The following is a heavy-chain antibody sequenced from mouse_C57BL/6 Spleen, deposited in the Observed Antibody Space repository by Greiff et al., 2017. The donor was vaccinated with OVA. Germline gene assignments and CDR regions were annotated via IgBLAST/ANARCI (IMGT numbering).Heavy chain of an antibody. V-gene: IGHV1-66*01. CDR2: IYPGSGNT. CDR3: TYGNYAMDY. J-gene: IGHJ4*01. D-gene: IGHD5-1*01. Sequence: VQLQESGPELVKPGASVKISCKASGYSFTSSYIHWVKQRPGQGLEGIGWIYPGSGNTKYNEKFKGKATLTADTSSSTAYMQLSSLTSEDSAVYYLTYGNYAMDYWGQGTSVTVSS. CDR1: GYSFTSSY.